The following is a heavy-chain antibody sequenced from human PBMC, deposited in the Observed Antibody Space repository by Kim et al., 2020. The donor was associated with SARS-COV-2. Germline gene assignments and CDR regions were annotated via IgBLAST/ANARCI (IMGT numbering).Heavy chain of an antibody. CDR3: AGDDSGWYNGYFFYNGLDV. J-gene: IGHJ6*02. D-gene: IGHD6-19*01. CDR2: IHISGNT. V-gene: IGHV4-4*08. CDR1: GGSISNYY. Sequence: SETLSLTCTVSGGSISNYYWTWIRQPPGKPLEWVGYIHISGNTNYNPSLNSRATMSVDMSTNKFSLKLTSGTAADTALDFCAGDDSGWYNGYFFYNGLDVWGPGTPVTVSS.